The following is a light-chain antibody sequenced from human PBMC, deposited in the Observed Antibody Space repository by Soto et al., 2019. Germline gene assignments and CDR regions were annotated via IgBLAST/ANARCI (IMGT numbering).Light chain of an antibody. J-gene: IGKJ1*01. CDR2: GAS. V-gene: IGKV3-15*01. Sequence: EIVMTQSPATLSVSPGERATLSCTASQSVTTNLAWYQQKPGQAPRLLIYGASTRATGIPARFGGSGSGTESTLTISSLQSEDFAVYYCQQYDFWPRTFGQGTKVEIK. CDR1: QSVTTN. CDR3: QQYDFWPRT.